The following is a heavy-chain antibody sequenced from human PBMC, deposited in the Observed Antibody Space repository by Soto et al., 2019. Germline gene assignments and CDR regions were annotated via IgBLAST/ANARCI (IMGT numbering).Heavy chain of an antibody. J-gene: IGHJ4*02. Sequence: EVQLLESGGGLVQPGGSLRLSCVASGFSFSGYAMSWVRQALGKGLVWVSSMTATGVSIYYADSVRGRFTISRDNSKNTLYLQMSSLRAEDTARYYCAKDSIPYSSSYDLDHWGRGALVTVSS. CDR3: AKDSIPYSSSYDLDH. D-gene: IGHD6-6*01. V-gene: IGHV3-23*01. CDR1: GFSFSGYA. CDR2: MTATGVSI.